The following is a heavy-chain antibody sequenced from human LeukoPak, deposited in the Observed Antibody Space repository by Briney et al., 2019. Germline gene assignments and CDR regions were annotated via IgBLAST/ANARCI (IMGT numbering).Heavy chain of an antibody. V-gene: IGHV4-30-2*01. Sequence: SETLSLTCTVSGGSISSGGYYWSWIRQPPGKGLEWIGYIYHSGSTYYNPSLKSRVTISVDRSKNQFSLKLSSVTAADTAVYYCARSLPTGRFLEWLPLAFDIWGQGTMVTVSS. CDR3: ARSLPTGRFLEWLPLAFDI. D-gene: IGHD3-3*01. CDR1: GGSISSGGYY. J-gene: IGHJ3*02. CDR2: IYHSGST.